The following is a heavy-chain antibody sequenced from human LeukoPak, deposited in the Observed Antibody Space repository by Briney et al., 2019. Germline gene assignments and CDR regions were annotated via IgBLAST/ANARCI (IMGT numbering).Heavy chain of an antibody. CDR2: IIPIFGTA. Sequence: SVKVSCKASGGTFSSYAISWVRQAPGQGLGWMGGIIPIFGTANYAQKFQGRVTITTDESTSTAYMELSSLRSEDTAVYYCARGAARTLDYYYYYMDVWGKGTTVTVSS. D-gene: IGHD6-6*01. V-gene: IGHV1-69*05. CDR1: GGTFSSYA. J-gene: IGHJ6*03. CDR3: ARGAARTLDYYYYYMDV.